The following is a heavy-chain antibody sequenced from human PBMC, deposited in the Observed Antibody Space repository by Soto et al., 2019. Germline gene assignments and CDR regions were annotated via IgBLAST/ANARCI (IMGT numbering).Heavy chain of an antibody. Sequence: PSETLSLTCAVYGGSFSGYYWSWIRQPPGKGLEWIGEINQSGSTNYNPSLKSRVTISVDTSKNQFSLKLSSVTAADTAVYYCARGGRYGSGSYYHSWGQGTLVTVSS. CDR1: GGSFSGYY. CDR3: ARGGRYGSGSYYHS. CDR2: INQSGST. D-gene: IGHD3-10*01. V-gene: IGHV4-34*01. J-gene: IGHJ4*02.